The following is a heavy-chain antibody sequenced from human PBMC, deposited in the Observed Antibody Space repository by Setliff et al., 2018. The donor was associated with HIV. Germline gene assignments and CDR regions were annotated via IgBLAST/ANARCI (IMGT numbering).Heavy chain of an antibody. CDR2: IYTSGST. CDR1: GGSISSDTHY. D-gene: IGHD6-13*01. V-gene: IGHV4-61*09. Sequence: PSETLSLTCSVSGGSISSDTHYWSWIRQPAGKGLEWIGHIYTSGSTNYNPSLKSRVTISVDTSKNQFSLKLSSVTAADTSVYYCATYSSSWPDYWGQGTLVTVSS. J-gene: IGHJ4*02. CDR3: ATYSSSWPDY.